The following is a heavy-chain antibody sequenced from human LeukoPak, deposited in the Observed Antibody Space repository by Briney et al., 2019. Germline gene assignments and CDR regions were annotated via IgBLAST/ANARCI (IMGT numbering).Heavy chain of an antibody. CDR3: ARVEFGEYTSYFDD. J-gene: IGHJ4*02. D-gene: IGHD3-10*01. Sequence: GGSLRLSCAGSGFIFNTYWMSWVRQAPGKGLEWVANIKQDGSEKTYVDSVRGRFTISRDNTKNSVFLHMNSLRVEDTGVYFCARVEFGEYTSYFDDWGQGTLDTVSS. CDR2: IKQDGSEK. CDR1: GFIFNTYW. V-gene: IGHV3-7*01.